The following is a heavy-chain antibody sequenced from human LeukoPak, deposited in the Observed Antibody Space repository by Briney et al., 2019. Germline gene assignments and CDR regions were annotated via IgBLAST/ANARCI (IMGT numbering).Heavy chain of an antibody. CDR2: IHTDTGNP. J-gene: IGHJ4*02. V-gene: IGHV7-4-1*02. Sequence: ASVKVSCKASGYTFTSYAVNWVRLAPGQGLEWMGWIHTDTGNPTYAQGITGRFVFSLDTSVSTVYLQISNLTAEDTAIYYCARDLWSNYGAETHYFGYWGQGTLVTVSS. CDR1: GYTFTSYA. D-gene: IGHD4-17*01. CDR3: ARDLWSNYGAETHYFGY.